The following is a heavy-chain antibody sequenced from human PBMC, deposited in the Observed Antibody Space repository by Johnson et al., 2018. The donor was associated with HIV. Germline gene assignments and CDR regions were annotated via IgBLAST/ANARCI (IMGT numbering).Heavy chain of an antibody. V-gene: IGHV3-7*05. J-gene: IGHJ3*02. CDR2: IKQDGSEK. D-gene: IGHD2-21*01. Sequence: EQLVESGGGLVQPGGSLRLSCAASGFTFTNFWMSWVRQALGKGLEWVADIKQDGSEKYYLDPVKGRFTISRDNARKSLYLQMNNLRAEDTAVYYCVRDDGSDFEAFDIWGLGTMVTVSS. CDR3: VRDDGSDFEAFDI. CDR1: GFTFTNFW.